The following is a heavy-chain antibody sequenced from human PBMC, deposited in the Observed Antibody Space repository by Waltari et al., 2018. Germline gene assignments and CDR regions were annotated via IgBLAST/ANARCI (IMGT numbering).Heavy chain of an antibody. Sequence: QVQLVQSGAEVKKPGSSVKVSCKASGGTFSSYAISWVRQAPGQGLEWMGRIIPILGIANYAQKFQGRVTITADKSTSTAYMELSSLRSEDTAVYYCARAWRSSSSWGGVDYWGQGTLVTVSS. CDR1: GGTFSSYA. CDR2: IIPILGIA. J-gene: IGHJ4*02. V-gene: IGHV1-69*04. CDR3: ARAWRSSSSWGGVDY. D-gene: IGHD6-6*01.